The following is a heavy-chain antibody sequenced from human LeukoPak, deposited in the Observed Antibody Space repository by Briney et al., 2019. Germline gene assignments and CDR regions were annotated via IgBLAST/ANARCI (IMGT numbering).Heavy chain of an antibody. CDR1: GFTFSTYN. V-gene: IGHV3-21*01. Sequence: GGSLRLSCATSGFTFSTYNMNWVRQAPGKGLEWVSYISTSGNYIYYADSVKGRFTISRDNAKNSLYLQMNSLSAEDTAMYYCARSIPEIDYWGQGTLVTVSS. J-gene: IGHJ4*02. D-gene: IGHD1-14*01. CDR3: ARSIPEIDY. CDR2: ISTSGNYI.